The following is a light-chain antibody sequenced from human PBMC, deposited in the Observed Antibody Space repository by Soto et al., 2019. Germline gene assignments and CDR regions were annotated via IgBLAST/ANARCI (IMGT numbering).Light chain of an antibody. J-gene: IGKJ1*01. Sequence: DIQMTQSPSTLSGSVGDTVTITCRASQTISRWLAWYQQKPGKAPRLLIYTASTLESGVPSRFSASGSGTEITLTISSLHPDDFATYYCQEYNNYWTFGQGTKVDIK. CDR3: QEYNNYWT. CDR1: QTISRW. CDR2: TAS. V-gene: IGKV1-5*01.